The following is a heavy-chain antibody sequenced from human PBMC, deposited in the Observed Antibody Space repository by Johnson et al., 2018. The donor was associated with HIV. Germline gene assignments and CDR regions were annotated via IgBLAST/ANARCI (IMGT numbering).Heavy chain of an antibody. Sequence: QMLLVESGGGVVQPGRSLRLSCAASGFTFSSYAMHWVRQAPGKGLEWVAVISYDESNKYYVDSVKGRFTISRDNSKNTLYLQMNSLRAEDTAVYYCARASCPGDICHSFDIWGQGTMLTVSS. D-gene: IGHD2-8*02. CDR2: ISYDESNK. J-gene: IGHJ3*02. CDR1: GFTFSSYA. V-gene: IGHV3-30*04. CDR3: ARASCPGDICHSFDI.